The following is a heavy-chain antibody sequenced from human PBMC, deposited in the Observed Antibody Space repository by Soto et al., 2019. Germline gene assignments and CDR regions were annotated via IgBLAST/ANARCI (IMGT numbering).Heavy chain of an antibody. CDR2: ISANSGDT. D-gene: IGHD1-7*01. V-gene: IGHV1-18*04. CDR3: SRAGASNWNYVSTSS. Sequence: GASVKVSCKASGYNFAYSGFNWVRQAPGQGLEWMGWISANSGDTNYAQNPQGRVTMTTDTSTSTAYMEVRSLTSDDTAVYYCSRAGASNWNYVSTSSWGQGTLVTVSS. CDR1: GYNFAYSG. J-gene: IGHJ4*02.